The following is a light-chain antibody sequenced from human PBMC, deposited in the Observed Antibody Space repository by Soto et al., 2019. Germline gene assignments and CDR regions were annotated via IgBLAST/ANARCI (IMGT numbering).Light chain of an antibody. CDR3: QQRINWPLIT. V-gene: IGKV3-11*01. Sequence: EIVLTQSPASLSLSPGERATLSCRASQSVSSQLAWYQHKPGQAPRLLIYDASNRATGIPARFSGSGSGTDFTLTISSLEPEDFAVYYCQQRINWPLITFGQGTRLEIK. J-gene: IGKJ5*01. CDR1: QSVSSQ. CDR2: DAS.